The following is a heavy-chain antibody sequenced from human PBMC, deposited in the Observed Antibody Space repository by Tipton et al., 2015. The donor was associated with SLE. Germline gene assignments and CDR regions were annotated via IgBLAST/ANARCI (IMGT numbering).Heavy chain of an antibody. Sequence: TLSLTCAVSGGSISNSNWWSWVRQPPGKGLEWIGEIYYSGRTNYNPSLKSRFTISVDNSKNQFSLKLSSVTAADTAVYYCARRHFDTSGYYRGAFDIWGQGKMVTVSS. V-gene: IGHV4-4*02. CDR1: GGSISNSNW. CDR3: ARRHFDTSGYYRGAFDI. J-gene: IGHJ3*02. D-gene: IGHD3-22*01. CDR2: IYYSGRT.